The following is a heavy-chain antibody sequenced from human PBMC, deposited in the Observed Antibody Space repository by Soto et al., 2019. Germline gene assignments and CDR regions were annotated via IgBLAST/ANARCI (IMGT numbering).Heavy chain of an antibody. D-gene: IGHD4-4*01. CDR2: ILHDGSAE. CDR3: ARSRDGYSFYFYYGMDG. J-gene: IGHJ6*02. Sequence: QVQLVESGGGVVQPGRSLRLSCAASGFIFTSYDMHWVRQAPGKGLEWMALILHDGSAEYYADSVKGRFTISRDNSKNTLYLQMNSLTAEDTAVYYCARSRDGYSFYFYYGMDGWGQGTTVTVSS. CDR1: GFIFTSYD. V-gene: IGHV3-30*03.